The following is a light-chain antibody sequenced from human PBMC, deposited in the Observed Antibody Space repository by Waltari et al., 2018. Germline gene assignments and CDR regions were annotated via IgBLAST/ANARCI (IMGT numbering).Light chain of an antibody. CDR1: QSSSSH. J-gene: IGKJ4*02. CDR2: AAS. V-gene: IGKV1-39*02. Sequence: IQMTQSPSFLSASVGDGVPITCRDTQSSSSHLNWYQQKPGKAPKLLIYAASSLQSGVPSRFSRRGAGTDFSLTSSSLQPDDCVTDYCQCGYSTFTFGGGTKVKIK. CDR3: QCGYSTFT.